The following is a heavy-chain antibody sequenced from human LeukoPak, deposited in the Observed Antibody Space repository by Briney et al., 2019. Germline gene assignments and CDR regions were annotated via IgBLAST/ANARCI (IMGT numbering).Heavy chain of an antibody. CDR3: AKDPGGFVVTPIRYFQH. Sequence: PGGSLRLSCAASGFSFSSYAMSWVRQAPGKGLEWVSAITGSGGRTYYADSVRGRFTISRDNSRNTLYLQMNSLRAEDTAEYYCAKDPGGFVVTPIRYFQHWGQGTLVTVSS. CDR1: GFSFSSYA. J-gene: IGHJ1*01. D-gene: IGHD2-15*01. CDR2: ITGSGGRT. V-gene: IGHV3-23*01.